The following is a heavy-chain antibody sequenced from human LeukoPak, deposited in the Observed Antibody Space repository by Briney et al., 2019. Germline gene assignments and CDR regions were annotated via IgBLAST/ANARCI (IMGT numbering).Heavy chain of an antibody. Sequence: ASVKVSCKASGYTFTSYGISWVRQAPGQGLEWMGWISAYNGNTNYAQKLQGRVTMTTDTSTSTAYMELRSLRSDDTAVYYCARELYHYDSSGYYSHAFDIWGQGTMVTVSS. CDR1: GYTFTSYG. V-gene: IGHV1-18*01. CDR2: ISAYNGNT. D-gene: IGHD3-22*01. J-gene: IGHJ3*02. CDR3: ARELYHYDSSGYYSHAFDI.